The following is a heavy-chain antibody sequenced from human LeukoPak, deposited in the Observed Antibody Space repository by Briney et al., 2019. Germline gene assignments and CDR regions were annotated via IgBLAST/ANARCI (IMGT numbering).Heavy chain of an antibody. CDR1: GGSISSYY. D-gene: IGHD3-22*01. J-gene: IGHJ5*02. Sequence: KPSETLSLTCTVSGGSISSYYWSWIWQPPGKGLEWIGYIYYSGSTNYNPSLKSRVTISVDTSKNQFSLKLSSVTAADTAVYYCARDGYYYDSSGYYYFHWFDPWGQGTLVTVSS. V-gene: IGHV4-59*01. CDR2: IYYSGST. CDR3: ARDGYYYDSSGYYYFHWFDP.